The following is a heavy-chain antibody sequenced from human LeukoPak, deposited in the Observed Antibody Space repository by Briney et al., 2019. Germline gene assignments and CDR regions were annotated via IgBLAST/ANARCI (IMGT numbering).Heavy chain of an antibody. CDR1: GGSISSGGYY. CDR2: IYCSGST. J-gene: IGHJ4*02. V-gene: IGHV4-31*03. D-gene: IGHD4-17*01. CDR3: ATQTTVTTRAFDY. Sequence: PSETLSLTCTVSGGSISSGGYYWSWIRQHPGKGLEWIGYIYCSGSTYYNPSLKSRVTISVDTSKNQFSLKLSSVTAADTAVYYCATQTTVTTRAFDYWGQGTLVTVSS.